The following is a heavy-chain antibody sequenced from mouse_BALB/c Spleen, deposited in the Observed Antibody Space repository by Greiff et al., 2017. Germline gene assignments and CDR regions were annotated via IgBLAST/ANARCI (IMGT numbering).Heavy chain of an antibody. Sequence: VQLQQSGAELARPGASVKLSCKASGYTFTSYWMQWVKQRPGQGLEWIGAIYPGDGDTRYTQKFKGKATLTADKSSSTAYMQLSSLASEDSAVYYCASCYDGAFGYWGQGTTLTVSS. V-gene: IGHV1-87*01. D-gene: IGHD2-12*01. CDR1: GYTFTSYW. CDR3: ASCYDGAFGY. CDR2: IYPGDGDT. J-gene: IGHJ2*01.